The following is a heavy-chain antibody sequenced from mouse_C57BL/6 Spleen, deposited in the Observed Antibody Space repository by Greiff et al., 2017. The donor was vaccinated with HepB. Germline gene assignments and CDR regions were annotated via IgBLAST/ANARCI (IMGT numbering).Heavy chain of an antibody. V-gene: IGHV1-66*01. CDR3: ARDYYGSSPSFDY. CDR1: GYSFTSYY. D-gene: IGHD1-1*01. Sequence: QVQLQQSGPELVKPGASVKISCKASGYSFTSYYIHWVKQRPGQGLEWIGWIYPGSGNTKYNEKFKGKATLTADTSSSTAYMQLSSLTSEDSAVYYCARDYYGSSPSFDYWGQGTTLTVSS. CDR2: IYPGSGNT. J-gene: IGHJ2*01.